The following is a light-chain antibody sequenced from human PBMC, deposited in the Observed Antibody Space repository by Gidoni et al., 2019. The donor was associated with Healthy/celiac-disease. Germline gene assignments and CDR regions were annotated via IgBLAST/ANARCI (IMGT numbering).Light chain of an antibody. CDR1: QSVLYSSNNKNY. CDR3: QQYYSTPLT. Sequence: VMIQSPDSLSGSLGERATINCKSSQSVLYSSNNKNYLAWYQQKPGQPPKLLIYWASTRESGVPDRFSGSGSGTDFTLTISSLQAEDVAVYYCQQYYSTPLTFGGGTKVEIK. CDR2: WAS. J-gene: IGKJ4*01. V-gene: IGKV4-1*01.